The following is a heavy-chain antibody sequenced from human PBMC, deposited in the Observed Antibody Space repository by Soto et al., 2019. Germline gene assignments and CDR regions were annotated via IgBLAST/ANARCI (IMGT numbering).Heavy chain of an antibody. Sequence: QVQLVQSGAEVKKPGASVKVSCKASGYTFSRSGISWVRQAPGQGLEWMGWINGYNGNTNYTQKMQGRITMTTDTPTSTAYMELRSLRSDDTAVYYCARMGAAPYYYYGMDVWGQGTTVIVSS. J-gene: IGHJ6*02. V-gene: IGHV1-18*01. CDR2: INGYNGNT. CDR1: GYTFSRSG. CDR3: ARMGAAPYYYYGMDV. D-gene: IGHD3-16*01.